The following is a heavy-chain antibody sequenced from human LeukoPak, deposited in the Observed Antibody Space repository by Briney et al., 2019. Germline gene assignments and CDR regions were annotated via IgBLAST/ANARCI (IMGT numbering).Heavy chain of an antibody. V-gene: IGHV1-2*02. D-gene: IGHD2-15*01. CDR1: GYTFTGYY. CDR3: ARVCGGSCYSYYFDY. CDR2: INPNSGGT. J-gene: IGHJ4*02. Sequence: GASVKVSCKASGYTFTGYYMHWVRQAPGQGLEWMGWINPNSGGTNYAQKFQGRVTITRDTSISTAYTELSSLRSEGTAVYYCARVCGGSCYSYYFDYWGQGTLVTVSS.